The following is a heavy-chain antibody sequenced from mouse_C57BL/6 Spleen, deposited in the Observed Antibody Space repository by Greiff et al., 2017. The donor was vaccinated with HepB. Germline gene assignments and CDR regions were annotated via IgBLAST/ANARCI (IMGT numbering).Heavy chain of an antibody. V-gene: IGHV1-72*01. D-gene: IGHD3-1*01. Sequence: QVQLKQPGAELVKPGASVKLSCKASGYTFTSYWMHWVKQRPGRGLEWIGRIDPNSGGTKYNEKFKSKATLTVDKPSSTAYMQLSSLTSEDSAVYYCARRGYGDAMDYWGQGTSVTVSS. CDR3: ARRGYGDAMDY. CDR2: IDPNSGGT. CDR1: GYTFTSYW. J-gene: IGHJ4*01.